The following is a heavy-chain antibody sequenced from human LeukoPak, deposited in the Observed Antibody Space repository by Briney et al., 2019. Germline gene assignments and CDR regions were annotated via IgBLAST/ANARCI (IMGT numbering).Heavy chain of an antibody. CDR1: GYTFTGYY. D-gene: IGHD1-26*01. CDR2: INPNSGGT. CDR3: ARDVKWELLYYYYMDV. J-gene: IGHJ6*03. Sequence: ASVTVSCKASGYTFTGYYMHWVRQAPGQGLEWMGWINPNSGGTNYAQKFQGRVTMTRDTSISTAYMELSRLRSDDTAVYYCARDVKWELLYYYYMDVWGKGTTVTVSS. V-gene: IGHV1-2*02.